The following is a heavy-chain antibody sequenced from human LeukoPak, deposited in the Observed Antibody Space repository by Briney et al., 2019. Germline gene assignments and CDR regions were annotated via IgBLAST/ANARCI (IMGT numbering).Heavy chain of an antibody. D-gene: IGHD5-18*01. J-gene: IGHJ4*02. Sequence: GGSLRLSCAASGFTFNNYWMHWVRQAPGKGLVWVSRIIGDGSITSYADSVKGRFTISRDNARNTLYLQMNSLRAEDTAVYYCVRRTATEDYRGQGTLVTVSS. CDR2: IIGDGSIT. V-gene: IGHV3-74*01. CDR1: GFTFNNYW. CDR3: VRRTATEDY.